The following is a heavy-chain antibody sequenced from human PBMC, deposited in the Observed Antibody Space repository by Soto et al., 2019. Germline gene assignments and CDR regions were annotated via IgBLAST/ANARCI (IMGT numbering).Heavy chain of an antibody. CDR1: GFTFSSYG. J-gene: IGHJ4*02. V-gene: IGHV3-30*03. CDR3: ATRYCTNGVCYTIPVYFDY. D-gene: IGHD2-8*01. CDR2: ISYDGSNK. Sequence: HPGGSLRLSCAASGFTFSSYGMHWVRQAPGKGLEWVAVISYDGSNKYYADSVKGRFTISRDNSKNTLYLQMNSLRAEDTAVYYCATRYCTNGVCYTIPVYFDYWGQGTLVTVSS.